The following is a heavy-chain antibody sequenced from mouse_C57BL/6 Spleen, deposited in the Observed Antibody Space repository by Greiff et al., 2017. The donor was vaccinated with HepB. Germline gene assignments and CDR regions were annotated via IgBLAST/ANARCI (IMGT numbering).Heavy chain of an antibody. CDR1: GFSLSTFGMG. V-gene: IGHV8-8*01. J-gene: IGHJ2*01. CDR2: IWWDDDK. Sequence: QVTLKVCGPGILQPSQTLSLTCSFSGFSLSTFGMGVGWIRQPSGKGLEWLAHIWWDDDKYYNPALKSRLTISKDTSKNQVFLKIANVDTADTATYYCARPHYYGSSFYYFDYGGQGTTLTVSS. D-gene: IGHD1-1*01. CDR3: ARPHYYGSSFYYFDY.